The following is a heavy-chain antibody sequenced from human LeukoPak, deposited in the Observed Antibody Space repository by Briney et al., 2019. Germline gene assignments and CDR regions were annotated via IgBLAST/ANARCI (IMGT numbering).Heavy chain of an antibody. CDR1: GGSISSGSYY. CDR3: ARAPLGYCSSTSCYGNWFDP. D-gene: IGHD2-2*01. V-gene: IGHV4-61*02. J-gene: IGHJ5*02. CDR2: IYTSGST. Sequence: SETLSLTCTVSGGSISSGSYYWSWIRQPAGKGLEWIGRIYTSGSTNYNPSLKSRVTISVDTSKNQFSMKLSSVTAADTAVYYCARAPLGYCSSTSCYGNWFDPWGQGTLVTVSS.